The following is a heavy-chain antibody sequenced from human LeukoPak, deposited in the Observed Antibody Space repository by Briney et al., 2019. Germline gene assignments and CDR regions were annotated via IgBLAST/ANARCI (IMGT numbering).Heavy chain of an antibody. Sequence: GGSLRLSCAASGFTFSSYAMSWVRQAPGKGLEWVSAISGSGGSTYYADSVKGRFTISRDNSKNTLYLQMNSLRAEDTAVYYCAKLISSYYDILTGYGYFDYWGQGTLVTVS. CDR2: ISGSGGST. CDR3: AKLISSYYDILTGYGYFDY. D-gene: IGHD3-9*01. CDR1: GFTFSSYA. J-gene: IGHJ4*02. V-gene: IGHV3-23*01.